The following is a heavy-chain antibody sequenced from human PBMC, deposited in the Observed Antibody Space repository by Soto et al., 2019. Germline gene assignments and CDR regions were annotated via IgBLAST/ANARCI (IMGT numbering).Heavy chain of an antibody. CDR2: IYYSGST. J-gene: IGHJ4*01. V-gene: IGHV4-39*01. CDR3: ARLAIGGRRVDFAY. Sequence: QLQLQESGPGLVKPSETLSLTCTVSGGSISSSSYYWGWIRQPPGKGLEWIGSIYYSGSTYYNPSLNSRVTISVDTSKNQFSLKLSSVTAADTAVYYGARLAIGGRRVDFAYWGHGTLDTVSS. CDR1: GGSISSSSYY.